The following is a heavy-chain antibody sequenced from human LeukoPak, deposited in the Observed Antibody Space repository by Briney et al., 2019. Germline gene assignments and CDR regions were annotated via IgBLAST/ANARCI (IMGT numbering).Heavy chain of an antibody. CDR1: GFTVSSNY. Sequence: PGGSLRLSCAASGFTVSSNYMSCVRQAPGKGLEWVANIKQDGSEKYYVDSVKGRFTISRDNAKNSLYLQMNSLRAEDTAVYYCARFDYWGQGTLVTVSS. CDR3: ARFDY. V-gene: IGHV3-7*01. CDR2: IKQDGSEK. J-gene: IGHJ4*02.